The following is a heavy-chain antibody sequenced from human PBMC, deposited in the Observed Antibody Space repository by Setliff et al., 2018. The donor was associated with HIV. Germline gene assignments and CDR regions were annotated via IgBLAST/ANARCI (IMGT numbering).Heavy chain of an antibody. J-gene: IGHJ6*02. CDR2: IHYSGTT. D-gene: IGHD6-13*01. CDR1: GGSISSLY. Sequence: PSETLSLTCSVSGGSISSLYWSWIRQPPGKGLEWIGSIHYSGTTNYNPTLKSRLTISIDTSKNQFSLKLSSVTAADTAVYYCAREGAYIAAAYGMDVWGQGTTVTVSS. V-gene: IGHV4-59*11. CDR3: AREGAYIAAAYGMDV.